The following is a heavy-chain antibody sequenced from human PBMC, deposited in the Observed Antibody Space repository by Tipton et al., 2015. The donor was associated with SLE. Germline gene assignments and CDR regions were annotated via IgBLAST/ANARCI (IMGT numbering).Heavy chain of an antibody. CDR1: GYTFTTYG. V-gene: IGHV1-18*01. CDR3: ARGYCSDGVCYGFGFFDY. CDR2: ISAYSGNT. D-gene: IGHD2-8*01. J-gene: IGHJ4*02. Sequence: QLVQSGAEVKKPGASVKVSCKASGYTFTTYGITWVRQAPGQGLEWMGWISAYSGNTNYAQKLQGRVTMTTDTSTSTAYMELRSLRSDDTAVYYCARGYCSDGVCYGFGFFDYWGQGNLVTVSS.